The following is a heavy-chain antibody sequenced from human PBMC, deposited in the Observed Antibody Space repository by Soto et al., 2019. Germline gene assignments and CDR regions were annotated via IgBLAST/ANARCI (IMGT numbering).Heavy chain of an antibody. CDR2: ISSSSSYT. D-gene: IGHD3-22*01. Sequence: QVQLVESGGGLVKPGGSLRLSCAASGFTFSDYYMSWIRQAPGKGLEWVSYISSSSSYTNYADSVKGRFTISRDNAKNSLYLQMNSLRAEDTAVYYCARAPIFIREPPVHPSHYDSSGLFSVGAFDIWGQGTMVTVSS. CDR1: GFTFSDYY. V-gene: IGHV3-11*06. CDR3: ARAPIFIREPPVHPSHYDSSGLFSVGAFDI. J-gene: IGHJ3*02.